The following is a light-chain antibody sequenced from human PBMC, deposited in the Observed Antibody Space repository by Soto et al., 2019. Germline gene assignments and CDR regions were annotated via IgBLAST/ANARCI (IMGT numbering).Light chain of an antibody. Sequence: EIVLTQSPGTLSLSPGERVTLSCRASESVSSNFLAWYQQKPGQAPRLLIYGASSRAAGIPDRFSGSGSGTDFTLTINRVEPEDFALYYCQQYGRSPGLFTFGPGTKVDIK. CDR2: GAS. J-gene: IGKJ3*01. V-gene: IGKV3-20*01. CDR1: ESVSSNF. CDR3: QQYGRSPGLFT.